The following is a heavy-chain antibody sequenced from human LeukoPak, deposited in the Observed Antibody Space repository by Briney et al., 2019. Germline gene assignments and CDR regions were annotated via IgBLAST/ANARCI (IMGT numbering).Heavy chain of an antibody. D-gene: IGHD1-26*01. CDR2: ISANNGNT. Sequence: ASVKVSFKAPGYTFTSYAIIWVRQAPGQGLEWMGWISANNGNTNYAQKLQGRVTMTTDTSTSTAYMELRTLTSDDTAVYYCARQIVGATNWFDPWGQGTLVTVSS. CDR1: GYTFTSYA. J-gene: IGHJ5*02. CDR3: ARQIVGATNWFDP. V-gene: IGHV1-18*01.